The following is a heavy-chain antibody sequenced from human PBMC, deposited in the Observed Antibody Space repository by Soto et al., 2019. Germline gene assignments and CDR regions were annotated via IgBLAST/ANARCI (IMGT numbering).Heavy chain of an antibody. CDR2: MFYSGAT. CDR3: ARHKSGSDWLDP. J-gene: IGHJ5*02. CDR1: GGSISYISYC. Sequence: SETLSLTCTVSGGSISYISYCWGWIRQPPGKGLQWIGCMFYSGATYYNPPLKNRVTLSVDTSNNEFSLKLVSVTAPDTAVYYCARHKSGSDWLDPWGQGTLVTVSS. V-gene: IGHV4-39*01. D-gene: IGHD2-15*01.